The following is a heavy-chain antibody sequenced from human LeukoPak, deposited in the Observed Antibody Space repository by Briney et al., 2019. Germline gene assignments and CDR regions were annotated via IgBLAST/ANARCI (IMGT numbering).Heavy chain of an antibody. Sequence: GASVKVSCKASGYTFTSYYMHWVRQAPGQGLEWMGIINPSGGSTSYAQKFQGRVTMTRDTSTSTVYMELSSLRSEDTAVYYCARGRLGRNKLNYYYGMDVWGQGTTVTVSS. CDR1: GYTFTSYY. CDR2: INPSGGST. CDR3: ARGRLGRNKLNYYYGMDV. J-gene: IGHJ6*02. D-gene: IGHD1-1*01. V-gene: IGHV1-46*01.